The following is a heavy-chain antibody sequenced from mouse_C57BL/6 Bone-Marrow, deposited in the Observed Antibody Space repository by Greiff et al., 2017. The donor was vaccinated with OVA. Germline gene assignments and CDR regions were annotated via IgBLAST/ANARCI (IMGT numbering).Heavy chain of an antibody. V-gene: IGHV5-6*01. CDR1: GFTFRSYG. J-gene: IGHJ4*01. CDR3: ARHRLYAMDY. CDR2: ISGGGSYT. Sequence: EVQVVESGGDLVKPGGSLKLSCAASGFTFRSYGMSWVRPTPDTRLAWVATISGGGSYTYDPDSVKGRFTISRDNAKNTLYLQMSSLKSEDTAMYYCARHRLYAMDYWGQGTSVTVSS.